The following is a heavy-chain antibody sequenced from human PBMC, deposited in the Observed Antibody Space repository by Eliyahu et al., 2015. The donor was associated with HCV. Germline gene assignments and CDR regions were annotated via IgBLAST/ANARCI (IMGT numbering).Heavy chain of an antibody. CDR1: GGSFXXFY. Sequence: QVQLQQWGAGLLKPSETLSXTCVVYGGSFXXFYWXXIRQAXXKGLEWIGEINHSGTTNYSPSLQSRVTISADTSKNQFSLKLTSVTAADTAVYYCAIHLKTTVTPYWYFDLWGRGTLVTVSS. CDR2: INHSGTT. V-gene: IGHV4-34*01. CDR3: AIHLKTTVTPYWYFDL. D-gene: IGHD4-17*01. J-gene: IGHJ2*01.